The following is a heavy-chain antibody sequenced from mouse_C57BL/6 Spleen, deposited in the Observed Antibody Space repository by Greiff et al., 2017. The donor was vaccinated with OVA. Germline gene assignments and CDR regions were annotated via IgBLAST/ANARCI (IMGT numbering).Heavy chain of an antibody. D-gene: IGHD3-2*02. Sequence: EVKLMESGGGLVKPGGSLKLSCAASGFTFSSYAMSWVRQTPEKRLEWVATISDGGSYTYSPDNVKGRFTISRDNAKNNLYLQMSHLKSEDTAMYYCARGDSSGYWGDWGQGTTLTVSS. V-gene: IGHV5-4*03. CDR3: ARGDSSGYWGD. CDR1: GFTFSSYA. J-gene: IGHJ2*01. CDR2: ISDGGSYT.